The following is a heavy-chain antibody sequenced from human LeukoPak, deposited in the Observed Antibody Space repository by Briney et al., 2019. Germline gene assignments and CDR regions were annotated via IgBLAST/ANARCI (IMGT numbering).Heavy chain of an antibody. CDR3: ARSIGSYYTMDV. V-gene: IGHV3-48*03. CDR2: ISSSGSTI. Sequence: GGSLRLSCAASGFTFSSYEMNWARQAPGKGLEWVSYISSSGSTIYYADSVKGRFTISRDNAKSSLYLQMNSLRAEDTAVYYCARSIGSYYTMDVWGQGTTVTVSS. CDR1: GFTFSSYE. J-gene: IGHJ6*02. D-gene: IGHD3-22*01.